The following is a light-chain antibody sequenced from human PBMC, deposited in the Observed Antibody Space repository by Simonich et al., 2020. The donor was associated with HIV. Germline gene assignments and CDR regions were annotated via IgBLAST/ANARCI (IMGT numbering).Light chain of an antibody. CDR3: GTWDSSLSAGV. Sequence: QSVLTQPPSVSAAPGQKVTISCSGSSSNIGHNFVSWYQQIPGTAPKLLIYANNKRPSGIPDRFSGSKSGTSATLGITGLQTGDEADYYCGTWDSSLSAGVFGGGTKLTVL. J-gene: IGLJ3*02. CDR1: SSNIGHNF. V-gene: IGLV1-51*01. CDR2: ANN.